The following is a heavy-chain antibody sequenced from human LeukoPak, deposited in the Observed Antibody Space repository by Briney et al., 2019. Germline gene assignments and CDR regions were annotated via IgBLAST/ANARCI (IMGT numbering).Heavy chain of an antibody. J-gene: IGHJ4*02. D-gene: IGHD3-3*01. Sequence: GGSLRLSCAASGFTFSSYAMNWVRQAPGKGPEWVSGISGSGGSTYHADSVKGRFTISRDNAKNSLYLQMNSLRAEDTAVYYCARRITIFGVVIIRRGNYYFDYWGQGTLVTVSS. CDR2: ISGSGGST. CDR3: ARRITIFGVVIIRRGNYYFDY. V-gene: IGHV3-23*01. CDR1: GFTFSSYA.